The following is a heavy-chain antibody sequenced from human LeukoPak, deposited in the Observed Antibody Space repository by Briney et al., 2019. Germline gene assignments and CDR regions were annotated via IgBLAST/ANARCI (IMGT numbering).Heavy chain of an antibody. D-gene: IGHD3-22*01. CDR1: GYTFTSYD. CDR2: INPNSGGT. Sequence: RASVKVSCKDSGYTFTSYDINWVRQATGQGLEWMGWINPNSGGTNYAQKFQGRVTMTRDTSISTAYMELSRLRSDDTAVYYCAGVQNYYDSSGSLRYWGQGTLVTVSS. CDR3: AGVQNYYDSSGSLRY. J-gene: IGHJ4*02. V-gene: IGHV1-2*02.